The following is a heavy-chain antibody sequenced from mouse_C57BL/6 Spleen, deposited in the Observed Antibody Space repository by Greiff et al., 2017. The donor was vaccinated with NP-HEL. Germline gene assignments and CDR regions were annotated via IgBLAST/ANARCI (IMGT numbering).Heavy chain of an antibody. J-gene: IGHJ1*03. V-gene: IGHV3-6*01. CDR1: GYSITSGYY. Sequence: EVQLQESGPGLVKPSQSLSLTCSVTGYSITSGYYWNWIRQFPGNKLEWMGYISYDGSNNYNPSLKNRISITRDTSKNQFFLKLNSVTTEDTATYCCAREEMMVTNWYYDVWGTGTTVTVSS. CDR3: AREEMMVTNWYYDV. CDR2: ISYDGSN. D-gene: IGHD2-3*01.